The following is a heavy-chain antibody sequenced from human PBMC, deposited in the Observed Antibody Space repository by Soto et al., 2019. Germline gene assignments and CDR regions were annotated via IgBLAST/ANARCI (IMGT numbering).Heavy chain of an antibody. CDR2: ISAYNGNT. J-gene: IGHJ4*02. CDR3: ARGLFGEFLYYLDY. CDR1: GYTFINYG. Sequence: QVQLVQSGAELKKPGASVKVSCKASGYTFINYGINWVRQAPGQGLEWMGWISAYNGNTNYAQKLQGRVTMTTDTSTSTAYMERRSLRSDDTDVYFGARGLFGEFLYYLDYWGQGTLVTVSS. V-gene: IGHV1-18*01. D-gene: IGHD3-10*02.